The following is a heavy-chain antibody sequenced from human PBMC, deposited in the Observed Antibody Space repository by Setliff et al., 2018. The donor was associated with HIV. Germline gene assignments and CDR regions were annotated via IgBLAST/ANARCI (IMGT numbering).Heavy chain of an antibody. CDR2: IYSSGIT. D-gene: IGHD1-1*01. V-gene: IGHV4-61*10. CDR3: ARNSQKGIQPLLLAS. CDR1: GDSISSRSYY. J-gene: IGHJ4*02. Sequence: SETLSLTCTVSGDSISSRSYYWSWIRQPAGKGLEWIGRIYSSGITNYTPSLESRVIISKDTSKNQFSLTLDSVTAADTAVYYCARNSQKGIQPLLLASWGPGTLVTVSS.